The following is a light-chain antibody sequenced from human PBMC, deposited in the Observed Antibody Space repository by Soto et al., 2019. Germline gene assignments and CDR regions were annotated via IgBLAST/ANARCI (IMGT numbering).Light chain of an antibody. Sequence: EIVLTQSPGTLSLSPGERATLSCRARQSVNSNFLAWYQQKPGQAPRLLIYAASSRATGIPDRFSGSGSGTDFTLTISRLEPEDFAVYYCQQYGGSPVYTFGQGTKLEIK. J-gene: IGKJ2*01. CDR1: QSVNSNF. CDR2: AAS. V-gene: IGKV3-20*01. CDR3: QQYGGSPVYT.